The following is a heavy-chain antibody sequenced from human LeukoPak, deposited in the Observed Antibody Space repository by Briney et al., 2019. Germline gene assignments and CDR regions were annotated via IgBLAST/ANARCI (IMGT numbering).Heavy chain of an antibody. CDR2: IYYTGST. V-gene: IGHV4-59*01. J-gene: IGHJ4*02. CDR1: GGSIGTYY. CDR3: ARVAVTGAARLDY. D-gene: IGHD6-19*01. Sequence: PSETLSLTCTVSGGSIGTYYWSWIRQSPGKGLEWIGYIYYTGSTNYNPSLKSRVTISVDTSKNQFSLKLSSVTAADTALYYCARVAVTGAARLDYWGQGTLVTVSS.